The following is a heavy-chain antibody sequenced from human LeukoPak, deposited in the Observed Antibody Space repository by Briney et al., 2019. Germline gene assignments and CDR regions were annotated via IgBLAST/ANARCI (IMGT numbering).Heavy chain of an antibody. CDR2: ISYDGSNK. V-gene: IGHV3-30*04. CDR1: GFTFSSYA. D-gene: IGHD1-26*01. J-gene: IGHJ4*02. Sequence: GRSLRLSCAASGFTFSSYAMHWVRQAPGKGLEWVAVISYDGSNKYYADSVKGRFTTSRDNSKNTLYLQMNSLRAEDTAVYCCARDQASGSYYKDYFDYWGQGTLVTVSS. CDR3: ARDQASGSYYKDYFDY.